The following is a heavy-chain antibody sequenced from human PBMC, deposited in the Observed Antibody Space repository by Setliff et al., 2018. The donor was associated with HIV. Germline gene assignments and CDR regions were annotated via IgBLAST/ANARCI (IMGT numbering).Heavy chain of an antibody. V-gene: IGHV3-23*01. Sequence: GSLRLSCAASGFTFSNYVMTWVRQAPGKGLEWVSSVTGNGARTFYADSVKGRFTISRDTSKNTMYLQMSSLRAEDTAVYYCAKTSNTGYLFCSDYWGQGTLVTVSS. J-gene: IGHJ4*02. CDR1: GFTFSNYV. CDR3: AKTSNTGYLFCSDY. D-gene: IGHD3-22*01. CDR2: VTGNGART.